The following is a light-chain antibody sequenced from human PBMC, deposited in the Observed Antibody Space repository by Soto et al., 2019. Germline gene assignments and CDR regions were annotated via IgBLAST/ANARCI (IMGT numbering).Light chain of an antibody. V-gene: IGKV1-5*03. Sequence: DIQMTQSPSTLSAFVGDRVTITCWASQTISSWLAWYQQKPGKAPKLLIYKASSLESGVPSRFSGSGSGTEFTLTISSLQPDDFATDYCQQYNSNPLTFGGGTKVEIK. J-gene: IGKJ4*01. CDR1: QTISSW. CDR2: KAS. CDR3: QQYNSNPLT.